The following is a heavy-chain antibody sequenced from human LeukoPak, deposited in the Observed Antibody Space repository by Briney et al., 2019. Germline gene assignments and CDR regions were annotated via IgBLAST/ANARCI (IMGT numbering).Heavy chain of an antibody. CDR1: GFTFSSYA. CDR3: ARVGQWLEYFDY. Sequence: GGSLRLSCAASGFTFSSYAMSWVRQAPGKGLEWVANIKQDGSEKYYVDSVKGRFTISRDNAKNSLYLQMNSLRAEDTAVYYCARVGQWLEYFDYWGQGTLVTVSS. CDR2: IKQDGSEK. J-gene: IGHJ4*02. V-gene: IGHV3-7*01. D-gene: IGHD6-19*01.